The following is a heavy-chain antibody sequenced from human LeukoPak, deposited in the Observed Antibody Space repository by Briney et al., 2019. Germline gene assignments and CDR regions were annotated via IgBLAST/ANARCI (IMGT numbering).Heavy chain of an antibody. CDR1: GGSISSYY. Sequence: SETLSLTCTVSGGSISSYYWSWIRQPPGKGLEWIGYIYYSGSTNYNPSLKSRVTISVDTSKNQFSLKLSSVTAADTAVYYCARADIVVVVAATPRGWFDPWGQGTLVTVSS. D-gene: IGHD2-15*01. CDR2: IYYSGST. CDR3: ARADIVVVVAATPRGWFDP. V-gene: IGHV4-59*12. J-gene: IGHJ5*02.